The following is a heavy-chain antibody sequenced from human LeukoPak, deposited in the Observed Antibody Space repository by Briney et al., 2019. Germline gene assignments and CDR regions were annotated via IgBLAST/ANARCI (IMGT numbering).Heavy chain of an antibody. V-gene: IGHV3-73*01. D-gene: IGHD3-9*01. J-gene: IGHJ4*02. CDR3: TTTYYDILTGYYTLDY. CDR2: IRSKANSYAT. Sequence: GGSLRLSCAASGFTFSGSAMHWVRQASGKGLEWVGRIRSKANSYATAYAASVKGRFTISRDDSKNTAYLQMNSLKTEDTAVYYCTTTYYDILTGYYTLDYWGQGTLVTVSS. CDR1: GFTFSGSA.